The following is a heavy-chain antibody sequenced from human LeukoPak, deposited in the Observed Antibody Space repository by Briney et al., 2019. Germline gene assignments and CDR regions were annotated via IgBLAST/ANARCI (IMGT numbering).Heavy chain of an antibody. CDR2: ISSEGRKK. V-gene: IGHV3-30*03. Sequence: GGSLRLSCAASGFIFSSYGMHWVRQAPGKGLEWVALISSEGRKKLYADSVKGRLTISRDTSKNTLYLEMSSLRPEDTAVYYCARDFNWAIDYWGQGPLVTVSS. CDR1: GFIFSSYG. D-gene: IGHD7-27*01. CDR3: ARDFNWAIDY. J-gene: IGHJ4*02.